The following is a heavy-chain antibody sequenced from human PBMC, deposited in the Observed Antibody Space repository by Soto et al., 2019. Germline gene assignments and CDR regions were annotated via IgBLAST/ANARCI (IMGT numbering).Heavy chain of an antibody. CDR3: ARDEYYDSSGYYYY. CDR2: INAGNGNT. D-gene: IGHD3-22*01. Sequence: GASLKVSCKASGYTFTSYAMHCVRQAPGQRLEWMGWINAGNGNTKYSQKFQGRVTITRDTSASTAYMELSSLRSEDTAVYYCARDEYYDSSGYYYYWGQGTLVTVSS. CDR1: GYTFTSYA. V-gene: IGHV1-3*01. J-gene: IGHJ4*02.